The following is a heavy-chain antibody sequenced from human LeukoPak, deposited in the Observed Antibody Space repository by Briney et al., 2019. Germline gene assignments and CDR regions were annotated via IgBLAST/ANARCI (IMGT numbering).Heavy chain of an antibody. Sequence: ASVKVSCKASGYTFRNYGINWVRQAPGQGLEWLGWISGDSYDTKYEQKLQGRVTMTADTSTSTAYMELRSVTSDDTAVYYCARNRTGTFDFWGQGTLVTVSS. CDR2: ISGDSYDT. CDR3: ARNRTGTFDF. CDR1: GYTFRNYG. V-gene: IGHV1-18*01. D-gene: IGHD3-10*01. J-gene: IGHJ4*02.